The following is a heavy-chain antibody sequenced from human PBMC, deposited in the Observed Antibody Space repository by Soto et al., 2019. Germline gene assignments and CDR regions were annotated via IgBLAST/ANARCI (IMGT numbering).Heavy chain of an antibody. J-gene: IGHJ6*02. CDR2: ISYSGST. CDR3: AREPTTVTNYYFYDLDV. D-gene: IGHD4-17*01. CDR1: GGSVSSGSYY. V-gene: IGHV4-61*01. Sequence: QVQLQESGPGLVKPSETLSLTCTVSGGSVSSGSYYWSCIRQPPGKGLEWIGYISYSGSTNYNPSLKSRVTISVDSSKNQFSLKLSSVTAADTAVYYCAREPTTVTNYYFYDLDVWGQGTTVTV.